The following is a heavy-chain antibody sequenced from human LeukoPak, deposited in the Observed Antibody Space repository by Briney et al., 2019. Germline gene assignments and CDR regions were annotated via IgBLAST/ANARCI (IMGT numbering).Heavy chain of an antibody. CDR2: INHSGST. CDR1: GGSFSGYY. Sequence: SETLSLTCAVYGGSFSGYYWSWIRQPPGKGLEWIGEINHSGSTNYNPSLKSRVTISVDTSKNQFSLKLSSVTAADTAVYYCAGSLSGSYHNWFDPWGQGTLVTVSS. D-gene: IGHD1-26*01. V-gene: IGHV4-34*01. J-gene: IGHJ5*02. CDR3: AGSLSGSYHNWFDP.